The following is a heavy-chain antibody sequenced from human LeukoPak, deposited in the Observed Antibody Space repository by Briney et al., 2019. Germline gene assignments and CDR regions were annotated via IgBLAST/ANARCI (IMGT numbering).Heavy chain of an antibody. V-gene: IGHV1-18*01. CDR1: GYTFTSYG. Sequence: ASVKVSCKASGYTFTSYGIGWVRQAPGQGLEWMGWISAYNGNTNYAQKLQGRVTMTTDTSTGTAYMKLRSLRSDDTAVYYCARHGLTPGIAAAGRFRLYNWFDPWGQGTLVTVSS. D-gene: IGHD6-13*01. CDR3: ARHGLTPGIAAAGRFRLYNWFDP. CDR2: ISAYNGNT. J-gene: IGHJ5*02.